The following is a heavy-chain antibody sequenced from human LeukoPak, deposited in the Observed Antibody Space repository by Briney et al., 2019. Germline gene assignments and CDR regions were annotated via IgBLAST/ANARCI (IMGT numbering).Heavy chain of an antibody. D-gene: IGHD5-18*01. V-gene: IGHV3-33*08. J-gene: IGHJ4*02. CDR2: IWYDGSNK. Sequence: GGSLRLSCAASGFTFSSYGMHWVRQAPGKGLEWVAVIWYDGSNKYYADSVKGRFTISRDNSKNTLYLQMNSLRAEDTAVYYCARDKRRGDSGYSYGINYWGQGTLVTVSS. CDR3: ARDKRRGDSGYSYGINY. CDR1: GFTFSSYG.